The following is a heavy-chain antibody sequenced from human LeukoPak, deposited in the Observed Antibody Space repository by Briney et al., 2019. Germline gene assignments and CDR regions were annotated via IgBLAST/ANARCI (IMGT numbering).Heavy chain of an antibody. CDR3: AKDPTPYSSSFNWFDP. J-gene: IGHJ5*02. Sequence: GGSLRLSCAASGFTFDDYAMHWVRQAPGKGLEWVSGISWNSGSIGYADSVKGRFTISRDNAKNSLYLQMNSLRAEDTALYYCAKDPTPYSSSFNWFDPWGQGTLVTVSS. D-gene: IGHD6-13*01. CDR2: ISWNSGSI. V-gene: IGHV3-9*01. CDR1: GFTFDDYA.